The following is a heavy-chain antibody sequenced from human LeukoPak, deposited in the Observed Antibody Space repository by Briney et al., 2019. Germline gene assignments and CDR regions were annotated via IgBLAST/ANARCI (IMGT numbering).Heavy chain of an antibody. CDR3: ARVNYDSSGYYLKY. J-gene: IGHJ4*02. D-gene: IGHD3-22*01. Sequence: PGGSLRLTCAASGFTFSSYWMHWVRQAPGKGLVWVSRINSDGSSTSYADSVKGRFTISRDNAKNTLYLQMNSLRAEDTAVYYCARVNYDSSGYYLKYWGQGTLVTVSS. V-gene: IGHV3-74*01. CDR1: GFTFSSYW. CDR2: INSDGSST.